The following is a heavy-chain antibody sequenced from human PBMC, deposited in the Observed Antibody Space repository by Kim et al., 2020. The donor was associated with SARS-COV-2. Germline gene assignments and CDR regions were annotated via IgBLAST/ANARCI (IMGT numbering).Heavy chain of an antibody. Sequence: GGSLRLSCAASGFTFSSYAMHWVRQAPGKGLEWVAVISYDGSNKYYADSVKGRFTISRDNSKNTLYLQMNSLRAEDTAVFYCAGQYSYDSSGYYYPHYY. CDR1: GFTFSSYA. D-gene: IGHD3-22*01. V-gene: IGHV3-30*04. CDR2: ISYDGSNK. J-gene: IGHJ6*03. CDR3: AGQYSYDSSGYYYPHYY.